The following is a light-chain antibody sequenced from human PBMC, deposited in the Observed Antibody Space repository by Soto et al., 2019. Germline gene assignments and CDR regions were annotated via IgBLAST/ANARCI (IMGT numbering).Light chain of an antibody. Sequence: AIQLTQSPSSLSASVGDRVTITCRASQAIRTALGWYQQKPGKVPNLLTYAASTLQSGVPSRFSGSGSGTDFTLTISSLQPEDFATYYCQQLNTYPITFGQGTRLEIK. CDR2: AAS. CDR1: QAIRTA. CDR3: QQLNTYPIT. V-gene: IGKV1-13*02. J-gene: IGKJ5*01.